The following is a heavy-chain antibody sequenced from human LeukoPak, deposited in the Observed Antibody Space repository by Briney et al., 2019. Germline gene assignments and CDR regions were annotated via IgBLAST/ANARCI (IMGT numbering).Heavy chain of an antibody. V-gene: IGHV4-59*01. CDR3: ARESVRSDILTGLDYYYYGMDV. CDR2: IYYSGST. D-gene: IGHD3-9*01. J-gene: IGHJ6*02. CDR1: GGSISSYY. Sequence: SETLSLTCTVSGGSISSYYWSWIRQPPGKGLEWIGYIYYSGSTNYNPSLKSRVTISVDTSKNQFSLKLSSVTAADTAVYYCARESVRSDILTGLDYYYYGMDVWGQGTTVTVSS.